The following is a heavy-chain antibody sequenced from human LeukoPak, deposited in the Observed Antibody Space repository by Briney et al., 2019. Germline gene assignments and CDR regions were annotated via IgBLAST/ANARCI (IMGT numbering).Heavy chain of an antibody. J-gene: IGHJ4*02. CDR2: IYSGGNT. CDR3: ASTVTSRYCSGGSCYGALDY. CDR1: GFTVSSNY. V-gene: IGHV3-53*01. Sequence: GGSLRLSCAASGFTVSSNYMSWVRQAPGKGLEWVSVIYSGGNTYYADSVKGRFTISRDNSKNTLYLQMNSLRAEDTAVYYCASTVTSRYCSGGSCYGALDYWGQGTLVTVSS. D-gene: IGHD2-15*01.